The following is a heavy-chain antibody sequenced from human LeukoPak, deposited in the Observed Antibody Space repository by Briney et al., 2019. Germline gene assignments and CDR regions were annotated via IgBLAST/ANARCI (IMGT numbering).Heavy chain of an antibody. CDR3: ARSSYGVRGVDY. Sequence: GSLRLSCAASGFTFSSYSMNWIRQSPGKGLEWIGEINHSGSTNYNPSLKSRVTISVDTSKNHFSLRLSSVTAADTAVYYCARSSYGVRGVDYWGQGTLVTVSS. V-gene: IGHV4-34*01. CDR1: GFTFSSYS. D-gene: IGHD3-10*01. J-gene: IGHJ4*02. CDR2: INHSGST.